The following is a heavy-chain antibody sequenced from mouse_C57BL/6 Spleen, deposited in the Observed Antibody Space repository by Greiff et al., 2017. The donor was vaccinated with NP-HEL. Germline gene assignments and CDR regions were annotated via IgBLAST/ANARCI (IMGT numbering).Heavy chain of an antibody. Sequence: DVQLQESGPGMVKPSQSLSLTCTVTGYSITSGYDWHWIRHFPGNKLEWMGYISYSGSTNYNPSLKSRISITHDTSKNHFFLKLNSVTTEDTATYYCAREGFYYYGSSYGGGWFAYWGQGTLVTVSA. V-gene: IGHV3-1*01. CDR1: GYSITSGYD. J-gene: IGHJ3*01. D-gene: IGHD1-1*01. CDR2: ISYSGST. CDR3: AREGFYYYGSSYGGGWFAY.